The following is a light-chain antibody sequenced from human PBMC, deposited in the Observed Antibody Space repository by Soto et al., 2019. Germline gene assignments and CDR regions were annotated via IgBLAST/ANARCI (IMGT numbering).Light chain of an antibody. J-gene: IGKJ2*01. CDR2: GAS. Sequence: EIVLTQSPGTLSLSPGERATLSCRASQSVSSSYIAWYRQKPGQAPRLLIYGASIRATGIPDRFSGSGSGTDFTLTISRLEPEDFAVYYCQQYGSSLYTFGQGTKLEIK. CDR3: QQYGSSLYT. CDR1: QSVSSSY. V-gene: IGKV3-20*01.